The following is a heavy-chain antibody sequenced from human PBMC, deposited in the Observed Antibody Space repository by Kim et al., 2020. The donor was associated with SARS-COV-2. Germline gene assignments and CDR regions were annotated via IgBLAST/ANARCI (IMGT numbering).Heavy chain of an antibody. CDR1: GFTFSSYA. V-gene: IGHV3-30*04. J-gene: IGHJ4*02. CDR3: ARDPSGDYSYYFDY. CDR2: ISYDGSNK. Sequence: GGSLRLSCAASGFTFSSYAMHWVRQAPGKGLEWVAVISYDGSNKYYADSVKGRFTISRDNSKNTLYLQMNSLRAEDTAVYYCARDPSGDYSYYFDYWGQG. D-gene: IGHD4-17*01.